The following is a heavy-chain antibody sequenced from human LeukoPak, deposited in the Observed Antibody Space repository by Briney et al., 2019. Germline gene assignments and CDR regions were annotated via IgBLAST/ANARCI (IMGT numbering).Heavy chain of an antibody. CDR3: ANSGTRAAAAAY. D-gene: IGHD6-13*01. Sequence: PGGSLRLSCAASGFTFSSYSMNWVRQAPGKGLEWVSSISSSSSYIYYADSVKGRFTISRDNSKNTLYLQMNSLRAEDTAVYYCANSGTRAAAAAYWGQGTLVTVSS. V-gene: IGHV3-21*04. CDR1: GFTFSSYS. CDR2: ISSSSSYI. J-gene: IGHJ4*02.